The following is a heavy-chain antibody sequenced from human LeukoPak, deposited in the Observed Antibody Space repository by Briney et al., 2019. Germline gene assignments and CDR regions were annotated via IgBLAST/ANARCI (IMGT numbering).Heavy chain of an antibody. D-gene: IGHD3-22*01. J-gene: IGHJ3*02. CDR1: GGSISSSSYY. Sequence: SETLSLTCTVSGGSISSSSYYWGWIRQPPGKGLEWIGSIYYSGSTYYNPSLKSRVTISVDTSKNQFSLKLSSVTAADTAVYYCARAPTMIVVVRYDTYAFDIWGQGTMVTVSS. CDR2: IYYSGST. V-gene: IGHV4-39*07. CDR3: ARAPTMIVVVRYDTYAFDI.